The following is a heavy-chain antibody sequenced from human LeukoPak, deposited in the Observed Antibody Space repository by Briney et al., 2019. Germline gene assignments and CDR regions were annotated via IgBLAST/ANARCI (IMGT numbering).Heavy chain of an antibody. CDR3: ARDRSSDV. J-gene: IGHJ6*02. D-gene: IGHD1-26*01. Sequence: PGGSLRLSCAASGFTVSDNYMSWVRQTPGKGLEWISVIYSGGATYYADSVKGRFTISRDNSKNTLYLQMNSLRAEDTAVYYCARDRSSDVWGQGTTVTVSS. CDR1: GFTVSDNY. CDR2: IYSGGAT. V-gene: IGHV3-66*01.